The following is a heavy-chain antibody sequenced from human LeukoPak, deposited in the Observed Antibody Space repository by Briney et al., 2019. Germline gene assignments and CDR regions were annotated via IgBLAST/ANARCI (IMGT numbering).Heavy chain of an antibody. CDR3: AKALSYYGDYVGYYYYGMDV. Sequence: GGSLRLSCAASGFTFSSYGMHWVRQAPGKGLEWVAVISYDGSNKYYADSVKGRFTISRDNSKNTLYLQMSSLRAEDTAVYYCAKALSYYGDYVGYYYYGMDVWGKGTTVTVSS. CDR1: GFTFSSYG. J-gene: IGHJ6*04. CDR2: ISYDGSNK. V-gene: IGHV3-30*18. D-gene: IGHD4-17*01.